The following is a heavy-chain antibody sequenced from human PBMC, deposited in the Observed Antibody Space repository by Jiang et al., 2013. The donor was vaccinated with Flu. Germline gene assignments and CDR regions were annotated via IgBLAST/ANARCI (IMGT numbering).Heavy chain of an antibody. CDR3: ARPGEMATESDAFDI. CDR2: IWYDGSNK. V-gene: IGHV3-33*01. CDR1: GFTFSSYG. J-gene: IGHJ3*02. D-gene: IGHD5-24*01. Sequence: RSLRLSCAASGFTFSSYGMHWVRQAPGKGLEWVAVIWYDGSNKYYADSVKGRFTISRDNSKNTLYLQMNSLRAEDTAVYYCARPGEMATESDAFDIWGQGTMVTVSS.